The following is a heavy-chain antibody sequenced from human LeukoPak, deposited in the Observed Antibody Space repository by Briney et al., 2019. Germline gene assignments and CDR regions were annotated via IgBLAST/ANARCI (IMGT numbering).Heavy chain of an antibody. CDR1: GFTFSRPA. Sequence: GGSLRLSCAASGFTFSRPAITWGRQTPGQGLDWGSIISSSGNTYYADTVKGRFTISRDNSKNMLHLPMNSRRADDTTVYYCVKGRISEDGLDFWGQGTLVTVSS. CDR2: ISSSGNT. D-gene: IGHD6-13*01. CDR3: VKGRISEDGLDF. V-gene: IGHV3-23*01. J-gene: IGHJ4*02.